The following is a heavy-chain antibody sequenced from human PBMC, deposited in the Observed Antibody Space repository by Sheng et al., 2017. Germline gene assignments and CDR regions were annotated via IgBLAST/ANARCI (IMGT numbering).Heavy chain of an antibody. D-gene: IGHD3-10*01. J-gene: IGHJ5*02. CDR3: AKYGGVFRSQNNWFDP. CDR2: ISGSGGST. V-gene: IGHV3-23*04. Sequence: EVQLVESGGGLVQPGGTLRLSCAASGFTFSSYGMSWVRQAPGKGLEWVSAISGSGGSTYYADSVKGRFTISRDNSKNTLYLQMNSLRAEDTAVYYCAKYGGVFRSQNNWFDPWGQGTLVTVSS. CDR1: GFTFSSYG.